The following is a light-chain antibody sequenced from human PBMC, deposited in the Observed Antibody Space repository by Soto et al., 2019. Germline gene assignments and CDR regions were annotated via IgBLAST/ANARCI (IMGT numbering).Light chain of an antibody. V-gene: IGLV2-14*01. CDR1: SSDVGAYNY. J-gene: IGLJ1*01. Sequence: QSALTQPASVSGSPGKSITISCTGTSSDVGAYNYDSWYQQHPGKAPKLMIYDVSNRTSGVSNRFSGSKSGNTASLTISGLQAEDEADYYCGSYTTSSNVVFGTGTKLTVL. CDR3: GSYTTSSNVV. CDR2: DVS.